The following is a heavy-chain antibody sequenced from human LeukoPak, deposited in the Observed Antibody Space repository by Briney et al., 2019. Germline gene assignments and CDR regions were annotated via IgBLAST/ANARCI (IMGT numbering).Heavy chain of an antibody. CDR3: AKRMGYDFGHFDY. J-gene: IGHJ4*02. CDR1: GYTFSNYA. D-gene: IGHD2/OR15-2a*01. V-gene: IGHV3-23*01. CDR2: ISNSGGRT. Sequence: PGGSLRLSCTASGYTFSNYAMGWVRQAPGRGLEWVSAISNSGGRTYYADSVRGRFTISRDNSKNTLYLQMNSLRDDDAGLYYCAKRMGYDFGHFDYWGQGALVTVSS.